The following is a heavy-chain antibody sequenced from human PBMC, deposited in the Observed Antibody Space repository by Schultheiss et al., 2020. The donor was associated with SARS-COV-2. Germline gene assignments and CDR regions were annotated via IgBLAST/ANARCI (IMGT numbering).Heavy chain of an antibody. CDR2: IYYSGST. V-gene: IGHV4-59*01. CDR3: ARLTAAAGSYFQH. CDR1: GGSFSGYY. Sequence: SETLSLTCAVYGGSFSGYYWSWIRQPPGKGLEWIGYIYYSGSTNYNPSLKSRVTISVDTSKNQFSLKLSSVTAADTAVYYCARLTAAAGSYFQHWGQGTLVTVSS. J-gene: IGHJ1*01. D-gene: IGHD6-13*01.